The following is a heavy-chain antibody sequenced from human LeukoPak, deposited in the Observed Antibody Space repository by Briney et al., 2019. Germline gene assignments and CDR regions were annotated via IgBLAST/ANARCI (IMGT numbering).Heavy chain of an antibody. J-gene: IGHJ4*02. CDR2: MSGSGGST. Sequence: GGSLSLFCAASGFTFSSYAMSWLRQAPGRGLVWVSSMSGSGGSTYYADSVKGRFHITRDNSKNTLYLQMNTLRAEDTAVYYCANQAAGFNSHGAQGTGVTVFS. D-gene: IGHD6-13*01. V-gene: IGHV3-23*01. CDR3: ANQAAGFNSH. CDR1: GFTFSSYA.